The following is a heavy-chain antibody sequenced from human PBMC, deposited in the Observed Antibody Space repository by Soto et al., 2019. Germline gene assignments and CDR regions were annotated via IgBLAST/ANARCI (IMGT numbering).Heavy chain of an antibody. CDR1: GDSIISSPDW. Sequence: QLRLQESGPGLVKPSETLSLICTVSGDSIISSPDWWGWVRQPPGKGPEWIASIYRDGATYYNPSLNSRVTVFVDSSKNQFSLKLTSVTAADTAIYYCARLAGSSFFTYWGQGTRVTVSS. D-gene: IGHD6-6*01. CDR3: ARLAGSSFFTY. J-gene: IGHJ4*02. V-gene: IGHV4-39*01. CDR2: IYRDGAT.